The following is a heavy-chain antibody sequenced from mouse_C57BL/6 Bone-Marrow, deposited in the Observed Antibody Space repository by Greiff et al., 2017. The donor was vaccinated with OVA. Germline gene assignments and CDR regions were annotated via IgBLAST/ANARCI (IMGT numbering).Heavy chain of an antibody. J-gene: IGHJ4*01. CDR3: ARGGFTTVVATRSAMDY. D-gene: IGHD1-1*01. CDR1: GYTFTSYW. CDR2: IDPNSGGT. Sequence: VQLQQPGAELVKPGASVKLSCKASGYTFTSYWMHWVKQRPGRGLEWIGRIDPNSGGTKYNEKFKSKATLTVDKPSSTAYMQLSSLTSEDSAVYYCARGGFTTVVATRSAMDYWGQGTSVTVSS. V-gene: IGHV1-72*01.